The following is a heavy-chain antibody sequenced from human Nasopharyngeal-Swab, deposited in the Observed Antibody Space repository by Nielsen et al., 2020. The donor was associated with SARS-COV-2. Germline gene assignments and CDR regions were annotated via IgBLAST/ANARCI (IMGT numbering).Heavy chain of an antibody. V-gene: IGHV4-59*01. J-gene: IGHJ6*02. CDR3: ARGVAAAGTLGLYYYYGMDV. D-gene: IGHD6-13*01. CDR1: GGSISSYY. Sequence: SETLSLTCTVSGGSISSYYWSWIRQPPGKGLEWIGYIYYSGSTNYNPSLKSRVTISVDTSKNQFSLKLSSVTAADTAVYYCARGVAAAGTLGLYYYYGMDVWGQGTTVTVSS. CDR2: IYYSGST.